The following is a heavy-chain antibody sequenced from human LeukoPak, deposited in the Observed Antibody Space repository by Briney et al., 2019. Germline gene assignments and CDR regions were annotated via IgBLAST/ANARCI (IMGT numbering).Heavy chain of an antibody. CDR3: ARELYGGDAFDI. D-gene: IGHD4-17*01. V-gene: IGHV3-48*03. J-gene: IGHJ3*02. Sequence: PGGSLRLSCAASGFTFSRYDMNWVRQAPGKGLEWVSYISSSGSTIHYADSVKGRFTISRDNAKNSLYLQMNSLRAEDTAVYYCARELYGGDAFDIWGQGTMVTVSS. CDR1: GFTFSRYD. CDR2: ISSSGSTI.